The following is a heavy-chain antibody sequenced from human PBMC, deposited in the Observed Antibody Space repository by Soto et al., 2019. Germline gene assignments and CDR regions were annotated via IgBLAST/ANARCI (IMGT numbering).Heavy chain of an antibody. Sequence: PGGSLRLSCAASGFTFSSYSMNWVRQAPGKGLEWVSSISSSSSYIYYADSVKGRFTISRDNAKNSLYLQMNSLRAEDTAVYYCARDDPGARWLLPTAFGYWGQGTLVTVSS. CDR1: GFTFSSYS. J-gene: IGHJ4*02. CDR3: ARDDPGARWLLPTAFGY. D-gene: IGHD3-22*01. V-gene: IGHV3-21*01. CDR2: ISSSSSYI.